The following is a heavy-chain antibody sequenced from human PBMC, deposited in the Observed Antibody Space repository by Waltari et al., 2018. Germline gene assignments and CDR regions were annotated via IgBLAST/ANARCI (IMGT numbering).Heavy chain of an antibody. J-gene: IGHJ4*02. Sequence: QVQLVESGGGVVQPGRSLRLSCAASGFTFSSYGMHWVRPAPGKGLEWVAVIWYDGSNKYYADSVKGRFTISRDNSKNTLYLQMNSLRAEDTAVYYCARGEDYYDSSGYDYWGQGTLVTVSS. CDR3: ARGEDYYDSSGYDY. CDR2: IWYDGSNK. V-gene: IGHV3-33*01. CDR1: GFTFSSYG. D-gene: IGHD3-22*01.